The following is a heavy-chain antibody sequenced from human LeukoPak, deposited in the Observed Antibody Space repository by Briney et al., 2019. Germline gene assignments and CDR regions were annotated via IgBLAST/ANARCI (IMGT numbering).Heavy chain of an antibody. D-gene: IGHD6-25*01. V-gene: IGHV4-59*01. CDR1: GGSISPYY. Sequence: SETLSLTCSVSGGSISPYYWSWSRQPPGKGLEWIGYIFHSGITTYNPSLKSRVTISLDSSKNQFFLRLTSVTAADTAMYYCARAETLAAIYFDFWGQGSLVTVSS. CDR3: ARAETLAAIYFDF. J-gene: IGHJ4*02. CDR2: IFHSGIT.